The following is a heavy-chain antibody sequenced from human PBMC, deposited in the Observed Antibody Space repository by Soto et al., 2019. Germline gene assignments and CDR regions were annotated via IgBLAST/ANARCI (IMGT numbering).Heavy chain of an antibody. CDR1: GGSISSYY. J-gene: IGHJ2*01. CDR2: IYYSGST. D-gene: IGHD2-2*01. V-gene: IGHV4-39*01. CDR3: ARRAQLPHTWNWYFDP. Sequence: ETLSLTCTVSGGSISSYYWGWIRQPPGQGLEWIGSIYYSGSTYYNPSLKSRVTISVDTSKNQFSLKLSSVTAADTAVYYCARRAQLPHTWNWYFDPWGRGPLVTAPQ.